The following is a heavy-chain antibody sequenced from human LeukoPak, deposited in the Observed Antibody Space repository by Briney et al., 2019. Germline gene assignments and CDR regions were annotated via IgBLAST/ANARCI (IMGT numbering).Heavy chain of an antibody. CDR1: GGSISSYY. J-gene: IGHJ4*02. CDR3: AREGGDYVSLYFDY. V-gene: IGHV4-59*01. Sequence: SETLSLTCTVSGGSISSYYWSWIRQPPGKGLEWIGYIYCGGSTNYNPSLKSRVTISVDTSKNQFSLKLSSVTAADTAVYYCAREGGDYVSLYFDYWGQGTLVTVSS. D-gene: IGHD2-21*02. CDR2: IYCGGST.